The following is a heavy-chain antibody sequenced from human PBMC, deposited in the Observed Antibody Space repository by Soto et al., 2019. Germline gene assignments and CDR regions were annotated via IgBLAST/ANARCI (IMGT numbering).Heavy chain of an antibody. V-gene: IGHV4-59*01. J-gene: IGHJ3*02. D-gene: IGHD5-18*01. CDR2: IYYSGST. CDR3: ARDFVDTAMVTFAFDI. Sequence: SETLSLTCTVSGGSISSYYWSWIRQPPGKGLEWIGYIYYSGSTNYNPSLKSRVTISVDTSKNQFSLKLSSVTAADTAVYYCARDFVDTAMVTFAFDIWGQGTMVTVSS. CDR1: GGSISSYY.